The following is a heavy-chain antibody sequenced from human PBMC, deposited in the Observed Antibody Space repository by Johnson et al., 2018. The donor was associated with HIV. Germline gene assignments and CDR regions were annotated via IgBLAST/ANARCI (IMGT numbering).Heavy chain of an antibody. D-gene: IGHD1-26*01. Sequence: MQLVESGGAVVRPGGSLRLSCAASGFNFDDHGMSWVRQAPGKGLEWVSAISWNGATTGYADSVKGRFTISRDNAKNSLYLQMNSLRVDDTAVYYCARDDLDNSGHLMAFDMWGQGTMVTVSS. J-gene: IGHJ3*02. V-gene: IGHV3-20*04. CDR3: ARDDLDNSGHLMAFDM. CDR2: ISWNGATT. CDR1: GFNFDDHG.